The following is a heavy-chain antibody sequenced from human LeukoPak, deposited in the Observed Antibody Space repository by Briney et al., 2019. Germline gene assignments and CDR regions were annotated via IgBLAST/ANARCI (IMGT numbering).Heavy chain of an antibody. Sequence: SETLSLTCAVYGGSFSGYYWSWIRQPPGKGLEWMGEINHSGSTNYNPSLKSRVTISVDTSKNQFSLKLSSVTAADTAVYYCAREYCSGGSCYGAVDYWGQGTLVTVSS. V-gene: IGHV4-34*01. J-gene: IGHJ4*02. D-gene: IGHD2-15*01. CDR1: GGSFSGYY. CDR2: INHSGST. CDR3: AREYCSGGSCYGAVDY.